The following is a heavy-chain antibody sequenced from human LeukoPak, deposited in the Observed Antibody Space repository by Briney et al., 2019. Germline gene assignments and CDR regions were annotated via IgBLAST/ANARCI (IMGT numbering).Heavy chain of an antibody. J-gene: IGHJ4*02. V-gene: IGHV3-23*01. D-gene: IGHD3/OR15-3a*01. CDR2: ISDSGANT. Sequence: GSLRLSCAASGFTFSTYAMSWVRQAPGKGLEWVSTISDSGANTYYADSVKGRFTISRDNAKNSLYLQMNSLRAEDTAVYYCARGTGGPDYWGQGTLVTVSS. CDR3: ARGTGGPDY. CDR1: GFTFSTYA.